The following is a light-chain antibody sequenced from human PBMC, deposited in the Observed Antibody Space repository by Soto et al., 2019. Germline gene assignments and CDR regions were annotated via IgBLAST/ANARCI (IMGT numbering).Light chain of an antibody. CDR2: DSS. Sequence: DIQMTQSPSSLSASVGDRVTITCQASQDISNYLSWFQLKAGTAPKLLIYDSSNFETGVPSRFSGSGSGTDFSFTISSLQPEDIATYYCQQYDSLPLTFGGGTKVEI. V-gene: IGKV1-33*01. CDR3: QQYDSLPLT. CDR1: QDISNY. J-gene: IGKJ4*01.